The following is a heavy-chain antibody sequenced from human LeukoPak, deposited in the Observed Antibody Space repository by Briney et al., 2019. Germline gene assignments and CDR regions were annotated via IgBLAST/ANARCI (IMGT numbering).Heavy chain of an antibody. D-gene: IGHD3-22*01. CDR2: VSGSGGST. J-gene: IGHJ4*02. Sequence: GGPLRLSCAASGFTFSNYAMSWVRQAPGKGLEWVSAVSGSGGSTYYADSVKGRFTISRDNSKNTLYLQMNSLRAEDTAVYYCAKYGDESSGYYSDWGQGTLVTVSS. CDR3: AKYGDESSGYYSD. CDR1: GFTFSNYA. V-gene: IGHV3-23*01.